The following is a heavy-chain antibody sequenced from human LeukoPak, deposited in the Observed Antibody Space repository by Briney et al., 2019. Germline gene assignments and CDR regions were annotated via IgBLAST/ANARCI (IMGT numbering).Heavy chain of an antibody. CDR1: GYTFTSYG. J-gene: IGHJ5*02. CDR2: ISAYNGNT. Sequence: ASVTVSCKASGYTFTSYGISWVRQAPGQGLEGMGWISAYNGNTNYAQKLQGRVTMTTDTSTSTAYMELRSLRSDDTAVYYCARVTSSSWYDYNWFDPWGQGTLVTVSS. V-gene: IGHV1-18*01. D-gene: IGHD6-13*01. CDR3: ARVTSSSWYDYNWFDP.